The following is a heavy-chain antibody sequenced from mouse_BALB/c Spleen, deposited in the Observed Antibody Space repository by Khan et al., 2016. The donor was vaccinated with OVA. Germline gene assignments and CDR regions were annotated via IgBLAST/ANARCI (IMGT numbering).Heavy chain of an antibody. Sequence: QQSGAELVRPGTSVKMSCKTAGYTFTNYWIGWVKQRPGHGLEWIGDIYPGSGNTHYNEKFKGKASLTADTSSSTAYMHLTSLPSEDSAIYDCAIPEYYGSSYDTMDAWGQGTAVTVSS. CDR1: GYTFTNYW. J-gene: IGHJ4*01. CDR2: IYPGSGNT. D-gene: IGHD1-1*01. CDR3: AIPEYYGSSYDTMDA. V-gene: IGHV1-63*02.